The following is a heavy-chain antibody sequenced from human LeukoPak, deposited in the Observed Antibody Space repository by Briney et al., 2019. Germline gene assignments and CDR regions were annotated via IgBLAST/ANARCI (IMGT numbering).Heavy chain of an antibody. CDR1: GGTFSSYA. CDR3: ARVLYCSSTSCYEVPMGY. Sequence: SVKVSCKASGGTFSSYAISWVRQAPGQGLEWMGRIIPILGIANYAQKLQGRVTMTTDTSTSTAYMELRSLRSDDTAVYYCARVLYCSSTSCYEVPMGYWGQGTLVTVSS. CDR2: IIPILGIA. J-gene: IGHJ4*02. D-gene: IGHD2-2*01. V-gene: IGHV1-69*04.